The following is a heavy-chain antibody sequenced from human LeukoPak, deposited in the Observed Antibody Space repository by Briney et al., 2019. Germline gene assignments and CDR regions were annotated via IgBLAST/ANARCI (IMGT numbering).Heavy chain of an antibody. CDR1: GFTFSSYA. V-gene: IGHV3-23*01. J-gene: IGHJ4*02. CDR2: ISGSGGST. CDR3: ASYDFWSGYSTDY. Sequence: GGSLRLSCAASGFTFSSYAMSWVRQAPGKGLEWVLAISGSGGSTYYADSVKGRFTISRDNSKNTLYLQMNSLRAEDTAVYYCASYDFWSGYSTDYWGQGTLVTVSS. D-gene: IGHD3-3*01.